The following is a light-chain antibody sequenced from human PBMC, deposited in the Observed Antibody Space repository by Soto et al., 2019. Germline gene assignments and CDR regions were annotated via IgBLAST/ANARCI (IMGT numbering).Light chain of an antibody. CDR1: SNDVGGYNY. CDR2: EVS. CDR3: SSYTPSSTYV. Sequence: QSALTQPASVSGSPGQSITISCTGTSNDVGGYNYVSWYQQHLGKAPKLMIYEVSNRPSGISNRFSGSKSGHTASLTISGLQAEDEADYYCSSYTPSSTYVFGTGTKLTVL. J-gene: IGLJ1*01. V-gene: IGLV2-14*01.